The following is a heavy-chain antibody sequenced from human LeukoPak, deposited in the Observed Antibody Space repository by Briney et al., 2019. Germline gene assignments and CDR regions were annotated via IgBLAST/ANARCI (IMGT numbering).Heavy chain of an antibody. CDR3: ARGITYYDFWSGQNYGGY. J-gene: IGHJ4*02. D-gene: IGHD3-3*01. Sequence: ASVKVSCKASGYTFTGYDMHWVRQAPGQGLEWMGRINPYSGGTNYAQKLQGRVTMTRDTSISTAYMELSRLRSDDTAVYYCARGITYYDFWSGQNYGGYWGQGTLVTVSS. CDR2: INPYSGGT. CDR1: GYTFTGYD. V-gene: IGHV1-2*06.